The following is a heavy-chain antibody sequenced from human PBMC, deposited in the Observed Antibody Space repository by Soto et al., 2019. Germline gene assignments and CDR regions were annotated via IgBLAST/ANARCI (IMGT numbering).Heavy chain of an antibody. D-gene: IGHD5-18*01. J-gene: IGHJ4*02. Sequence: GGSLRLSCAASGFRFSDYYMAWMRQAPGKGLEWVSSISRSSTDTPYADSVKGRFTISRDNAGDSLYLQMNNLGPEDTAIYYCEREAVGIQLWDWGQGNLVTVSS. V-gene: IGHV3-11*06. CDR3: EREAVGIQLWD. CDR1: GFRFSDYY. CDR2: ISRSSTDT.